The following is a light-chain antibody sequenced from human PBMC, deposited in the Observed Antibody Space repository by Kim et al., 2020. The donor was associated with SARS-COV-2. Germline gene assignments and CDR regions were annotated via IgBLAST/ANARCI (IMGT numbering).Light chain of an antibody. J-gene: IGKJ2*01. CDR2: DAS. CDR1: QGVSSY. CDR3: QQRSNWPLYT. V-gene: IGKV3-11*01. Sequence: LSPGETATLSCRARQGVSSYLAWYQQKPGQAPRLLIYDASNRATGIPARFSGSGSGTDFTLTISSLEPEDFAVYYCQQRSNWPLYTFGQGTKLEI.